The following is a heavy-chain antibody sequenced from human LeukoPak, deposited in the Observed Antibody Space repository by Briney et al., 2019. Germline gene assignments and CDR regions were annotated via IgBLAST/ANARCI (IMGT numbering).Heavy chain of an antibody. CDR1: GYTLDDYA. Sequence: GRSLRLSCAASGYTLDDYAMHWVRQAPGKGLEWVSGINWNSGSIGYADSVKGRFTISRDNAKNSLYLQMNSLRAEDMALYYCAKGWLYSSGWHYGFDSGGQGTLVTVSS. V-gene: IGHV3-9*03. D-gene: IGHD6-19*01. CDR3: AKGWLYSSGWHYGFDS. CDR2: INWNSGSI. J-gene: IGHJ4*02.